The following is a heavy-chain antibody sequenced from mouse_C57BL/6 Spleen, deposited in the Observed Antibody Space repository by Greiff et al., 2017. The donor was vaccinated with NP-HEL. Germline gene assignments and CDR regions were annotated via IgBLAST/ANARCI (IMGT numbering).Heavy chain of an antibody. CDR3: ARSDGYCSSWYFDV. Sequence: QVQLKQPGAELVRPGTSVKLSCKASGYTFTSYWMHWVKQRPGQCLEWIGVIDPSDSYTNYNQKFKGKATLTVDTSSSTAYMQLSSLTSADSAVYYCARSDGYCSSWYFDVWGTGTTVTVSS. V-gene: IGHV1-59*01. CDR1: GYTFTSYW. D-gene: IGHD1-1*01. J-gene: IGHJ1*03. CDR2: IDPSDSYT.